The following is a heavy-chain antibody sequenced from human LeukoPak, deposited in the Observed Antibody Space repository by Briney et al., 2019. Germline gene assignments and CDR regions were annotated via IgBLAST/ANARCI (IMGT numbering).Heavy chain of an antibody. Sequence: GGSLRLSCAASGFTFSSYSMNWVRQAPGKGLGWVSSISSSSSSYIYYADSVKGRFTISRDNAKNSLYLQMNSLRAEDTAVYYCARDLGYYYDSSGYYSPDAFDIWGQGTMVTVSS. CDR3: ARDLGYYYDSSGYYSPDAFDI. J-gene: IGHJ3*02. V-gene: IGHV3-21*01. CDR2: ISSSSSSYI. D-gene: IGHD3-22*01. CDR1: GFTFSSYS.